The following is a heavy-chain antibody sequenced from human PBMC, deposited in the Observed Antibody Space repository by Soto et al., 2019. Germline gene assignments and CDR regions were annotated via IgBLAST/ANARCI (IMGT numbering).Heavy chain of an antibody. CDR2: ISWNSGSI. D-gene: IGHD5-18*01. Sequence: GGSLRLSCAASGFTFDDYAMHWVRQAPGKGLEWVSGISWNSGSIGYADSVKGRFTISRDNAKNSLYLQMNSLRAEDTALYYCAKAVGDTAMFYGMDVWGQGTTVTVSS. J-gene: IGHJ6*02. V-gene: IGHV3-9*01. CDR3: AKAVGDTAMFYGMDV. CDR1: GFTFDDYA.